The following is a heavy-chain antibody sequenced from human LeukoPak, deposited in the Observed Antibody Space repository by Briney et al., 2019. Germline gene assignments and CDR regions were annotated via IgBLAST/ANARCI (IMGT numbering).Heavy chain of an antibody. J-gene: IGHJ4*02. Sequence: GASVKVSCKASGYTFTIYAMHWVRQAPGQRLEWMGWINAGNGNTKYSQKFQGRVTITRDTSASTAYMELSSLRSEDTAVYYCARDGYSSGWVKYYFDYWGQGTLVTVSS. CDR2: INAGNGNT. D-gene: IGHD6-19*01. CDR1: GYTFTIYA. V-gene: IGHV1-3*01. CDR3: ARDGYSSGWVKYYFDY.